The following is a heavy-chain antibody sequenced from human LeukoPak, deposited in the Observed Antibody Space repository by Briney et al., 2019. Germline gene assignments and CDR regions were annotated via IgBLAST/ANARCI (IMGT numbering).Heavy chain of an antibody. CDR3: ARDRGYGGNSGSDY. CDR2: IIPIFGTA. D-gene: IGHD4-23*01. V-gene: IGHV1-69*05. CDR1: GGTFSSYA. J-gene: IGHJ4*02. Sequence: ASVKVSCKASGGTFSSYAISWVRQAPGQGLEWMGRIIPIFGTANYAQKFQGRVTITTDESTSTAYMELSSLRSEDTAVHYCARDRGYGGNSGSDYWGQGTLVTVSS.